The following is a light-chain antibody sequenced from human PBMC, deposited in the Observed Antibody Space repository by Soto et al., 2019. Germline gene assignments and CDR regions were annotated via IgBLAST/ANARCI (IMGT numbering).Light chain of an antibody. CDR2: WAS. V-gene: IGKV4-1*01. J-gene: IGKJ5*01. Sequence: DIVITQFRDSRAVSMGQRATSNCKSSQSVLYSSNNKNYLALNQQKLGQPPKLLIYWASTRESGVPDRFSGSGSGTYFTLTIRSLQAGYGRDYYCQQYFSTRMTTFYQRTRLEIK. CDR3: QQYFSTRMTT. CDR1: QSVLYSSNNKNY.